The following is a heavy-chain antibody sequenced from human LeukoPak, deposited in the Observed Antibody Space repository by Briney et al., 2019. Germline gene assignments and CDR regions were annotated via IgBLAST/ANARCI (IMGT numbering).Heavy chain of an antibody. CDR1: GFTLSSYA. J-gene: IGHJ4*02. CDR3: AKAPVTTCRGAFCYPFDY. CDR2: ISDTGNT. Sequence: GGSLRLSCAASGFTLSSYAMSWVRQAPGKGLEWVSAISDTGNTYHADSVKGRFTISRDSSKNTLFLQMNRLRPEDAAVYYCAKAPVTTCRGAFCYPFDYWGLGTLATVSS. V-gene: IGHV3-23*01. D-gene: IGHD2-15*01.